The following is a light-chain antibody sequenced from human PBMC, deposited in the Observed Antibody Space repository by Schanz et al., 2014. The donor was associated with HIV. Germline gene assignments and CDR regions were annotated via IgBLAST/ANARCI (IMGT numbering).Light chain of an antibody. J-gene: IGKJ2*01. V-gene: IGKV3-20*01. CDR1: QRLSSN. CDR2: GAS. CDR3: QHYGGPYT. Sequence: EIVLTQSPGSLSLSPGGRATLSCGASQRLSSNLAWYQQKPGQAPRLLIYGASTRATGIPARFSGSGSGTEFTLTISRLEPEDFAVYYCQHYGGPYTFGQGTKLEIK.